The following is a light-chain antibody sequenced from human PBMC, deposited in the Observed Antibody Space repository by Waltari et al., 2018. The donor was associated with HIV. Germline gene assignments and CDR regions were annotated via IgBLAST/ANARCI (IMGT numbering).Light chain of an antibody. CDR3: YSTDSSGNHRV. CDR1: ALPKKY. V-gene: IGLV3-10*01. CDR2: EDS. Sequence: SYELTQPPSVSVSPGQTARITCSGDALPKKYAYWYQQKSGQAPVLVFYEDSKRPSGSPERFSGSSSGTMATLTISGAQVEDEADYYCYSTDSSGNHRVFGGGTKLTVL. J-gene: IGLJ2*01.